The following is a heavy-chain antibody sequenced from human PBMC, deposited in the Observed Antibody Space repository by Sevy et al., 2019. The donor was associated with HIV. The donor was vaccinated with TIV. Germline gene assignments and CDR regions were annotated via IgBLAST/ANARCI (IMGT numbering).Heavy chain of an antibody. CDR1: GFTFSDYY. CDR3: ARDRRNYGGQYFDY. J-gene: IGHJ4*02. CDR2: ISSGTTYT. Sequence: GGSLRLSCAASGFTFSDYYMSWIRQAPGKGLEWISFISSGTTYTKYADSVRGRFTISRDNSKNSLFLQMNGLGGDDTAIYYCARDRRNYGGQYFDYWGQGTLVTVSS. D-gene: IGHD4-17*01. V-gene: IGHV3-11*06.